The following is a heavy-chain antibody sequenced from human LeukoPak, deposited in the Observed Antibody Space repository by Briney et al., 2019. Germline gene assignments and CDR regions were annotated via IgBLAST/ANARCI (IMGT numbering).Heavy chain of an antibody. CDR2: MNPNSGNT. CDR1: GYTFTSYD. Sequence: ASVKVSCKASGYTFTSYDINWVRQATGQGLEWMGWMNPNSGNTGYAQKFQGRVTMTRDTSISTAYMELSSLRSEDTAVYYCARIVSMVRGVEEFDYWGQGTLVTVSS. CDR3: ARIVSMVRGVEEFDY. D-gene: IGHD3-10*01. V-gene: IGHV1-8*01. J-gene: IGHJ4*02.